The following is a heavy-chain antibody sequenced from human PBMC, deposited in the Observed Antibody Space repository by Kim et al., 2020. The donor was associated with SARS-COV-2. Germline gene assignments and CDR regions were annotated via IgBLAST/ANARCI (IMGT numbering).Heavy chain of an antibody. Sequence: DSVKRRFAISRDNAKTSLYLQMNSLRAEDTAVYYCARARSSWYNRGAFDIWGQGTMVTVSS. D-gene: IGHD6-13*01. V-gene: IGHV3-21*01. J-gene: IGHJ3*02. CDR3: ARARSSWYNRGAFDI.